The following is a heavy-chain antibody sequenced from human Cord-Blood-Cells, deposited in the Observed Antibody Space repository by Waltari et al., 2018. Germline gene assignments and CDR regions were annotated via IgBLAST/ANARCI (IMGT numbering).Heavy chain of an antibody. Sequence: QVQLQQSGPGLVKPSPTLSLTCAISGDSVPSNSAARNWIRQSPSRGLEWLGRTYYRSKWYNDYAVSVKSRITINPDTSKNQFSLQLNSVTPEDTAVYYCARVVAAAGDAFDIWGQGTMVTVSS. V-gene: IGHV6-1*01. CDR1: GDSVPSNSAA. D-gene: IGHD6-13*01. J-gene: IGHJ3*02. CDR3: ARVVAAAGDAFDI. CDR2: TYYRSKWYN.